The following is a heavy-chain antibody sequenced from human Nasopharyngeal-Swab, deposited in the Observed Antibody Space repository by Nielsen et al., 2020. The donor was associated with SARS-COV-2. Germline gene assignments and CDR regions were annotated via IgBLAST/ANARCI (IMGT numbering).Heavy chain of an antibody. Sequence: SETLSLTCTVSGDSMITNSWIWIPQPPGKGLEWIGYIYYNGRTNYTPSLKSRVTVSLDTSRNQFSLKLDSVTAADTATYYCARQNVLKHLEWTSTFYSYRIDVWGKGTTVTVPS. V-gene: IGHV4-59*08. CDR1: GDSMITNS. CDR3: ARQNVLKHLEWTSTFYSYRIDV. D-gene: IGHD2/OR15-2a*01. J-gene: IGHJ6*03. CDR2: IYYNGRT.